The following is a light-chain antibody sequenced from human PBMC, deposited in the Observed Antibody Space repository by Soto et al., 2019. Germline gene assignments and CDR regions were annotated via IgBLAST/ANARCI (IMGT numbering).Light chain of an antibody. CDR1: QNINNW. V-gene: IGKV1-5*01. J-gene: IGKJ1*01. CDR2: ASS. CDR3: QQVDSYPRT. Sequence: DIQMTQSPSTLSASIGDRVTITCRASQNINNWIAWYQQKPGKAPTVLIYASSTLQTGVPSRFSGSGSGTDFSLTISSLHPEGVATYYCQQVDSYPRTFGQGTKVDIK.